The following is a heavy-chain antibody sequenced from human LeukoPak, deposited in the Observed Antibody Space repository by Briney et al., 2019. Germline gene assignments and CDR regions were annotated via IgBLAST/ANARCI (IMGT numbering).Heavy chain of an antibody. CDR3: ARDPTSGYYMNYFDY. J-gene: IGHJ4*02. CDR1: GYTFTSYY. CDR2: INAGNGNT. Sequence: GASVKVSCKASGYTFTSYYMHWVRQAPGQRLEWMGWINAGNGNTKYSQKFQGRVTITRDTSASTAYMELSSLRSEDTAVYYCARDPTSGYYMNYFDYWGQGTLVTVSS. D-gene: IGHD3-22*01. V-gene: IGHV1-3*01.